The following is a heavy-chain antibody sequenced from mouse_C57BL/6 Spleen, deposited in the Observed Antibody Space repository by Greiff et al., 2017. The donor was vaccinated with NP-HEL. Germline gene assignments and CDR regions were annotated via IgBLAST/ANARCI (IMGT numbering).Heavy chain of an antibody. CDR3: ARYRDYSNPFAY. CDR1: GYTFTSYW. CDR2: IYPGSGST. Sequence: VQLKQPGAELVKPGASVKMSCKASGYTFTSYWITWVKQRPGQGLEWIGDIYPGSGSTNYNEKFKSKATLTVDTSSSTAYMQLSSLTSEDSAVYYCARYRDYSNPFAYWGQGTLVTVSA. D-gene: IGHD2-5*01. V-gene: IGHV1-55*01. J-gene: IGHJ3*01.